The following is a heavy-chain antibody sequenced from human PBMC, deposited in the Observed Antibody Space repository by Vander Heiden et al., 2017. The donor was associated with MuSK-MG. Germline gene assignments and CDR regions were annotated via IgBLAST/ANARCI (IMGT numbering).Heavy chain of an antibody. D-gene: IGHD3-3*01. Sequence: QVQLQQWGAGLLKPSETLSLTCAVYGGSFSGYYWSWIRQPPGKGLEWMGEINHSGSTNYNQSLKSRVTISVDTSKNQFSLKLSYVTAADTAVYYCARGARMTIFGVVIRYGMDGWGQGTTGTVA. CDR3: ARGARMTIFGVVIRYGMDG. J-gene: IGHJ6*02. V-gene: IGHV4-34*01. CDR2: INHSGST. CDR1: GGSFSGYY.